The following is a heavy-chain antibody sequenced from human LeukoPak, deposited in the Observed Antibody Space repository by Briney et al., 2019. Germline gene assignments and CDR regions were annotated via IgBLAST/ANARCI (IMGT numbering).Heavy chain of an antibody. CDR2: IYHSGST. V-gene: IGHV4-38-2*01. J-gene: IGHJ5*02. Sequence: SETLSLTCAVSGYSNSSGYYWGWIRQPPGKGLEWVGSIYHSGSTHYNPSLKSRVTISVDTSKNQFSLKLSSVTAADTAVYYCARGDFWSGYYPPSWFDPWGQGTLVTVSS. CDR1: GYSNSSGYY. CDR3: ARGDFWSGYYPPSWFDP. D-gene: IGHD3-3*01.